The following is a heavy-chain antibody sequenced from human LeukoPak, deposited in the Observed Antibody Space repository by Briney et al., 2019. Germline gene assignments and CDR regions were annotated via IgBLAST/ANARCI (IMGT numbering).Heavy chain of an antibody. CDR2: IYSGGST. CDR3: AKERNLEIAVAGTIFDY. J-gene: IGHJ4*02. D-gene: IGHD6-19*01. Sequence: GGSLRLSCAASGFTVSSNYMSWVRQAPGKGLEWVSVIYSGGSTYYADSVKGRFTISRDNSKNTPYLQMNSLRAEDTAVYYCAKERNLEIAVAGTIFDYWGQGTLVTVSS. CDR1: GFTVSSNY. V-gene: IGHV3-53*01.